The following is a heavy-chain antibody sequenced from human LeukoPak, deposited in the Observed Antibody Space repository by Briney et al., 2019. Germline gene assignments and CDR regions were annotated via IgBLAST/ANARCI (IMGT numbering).Heavy chain of an antibody. J-gene: IGHJ4*02. Sequence: PTASVKVSCKASGGTFSSYAISWVRQAPGQGLEWMGGIIPIFGTANYAQKFQGRVTITADESTSTAYMELSSLRSEDTAVYYCSGGGDQTFRFDYWGQGTLVTVSS. CDR3: SGGGDQTFRFDY. CDR2: IIPIFGTA. D-gene: IGHD2-21*02. V-gene: IGHV1-69*13. CDR1: GGTFSSYA.